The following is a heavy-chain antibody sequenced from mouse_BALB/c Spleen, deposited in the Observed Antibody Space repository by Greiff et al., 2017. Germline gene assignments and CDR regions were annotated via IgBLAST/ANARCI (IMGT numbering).Heavy chain of an antibody. CDR1: GLNIKDPH. J-gene: IGHJ4*01. CDR3: AREGVPYAMDY. Sequence: VQPPPSGAKPVKPGASVKLSCPASGLNIKDPHMPWVKQRPEQGLEWIGRIDPANGNTKYDPKFQGKATITADTSSNTAYLQLSSLTSEDTAVYYCAREGVPYAMDYWGQGTSVTVSS. V-gene: IGHV14-3*02. CDR2: IDPANGNT.